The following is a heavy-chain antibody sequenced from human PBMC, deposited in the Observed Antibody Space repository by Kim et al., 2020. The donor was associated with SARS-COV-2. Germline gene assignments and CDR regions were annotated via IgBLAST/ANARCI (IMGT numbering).Heavy chain of an antibody. CDR2: FDPEDGET. J-gene: IGHJ5*02. D-gene: IGHD6-13*01. V-gene: IGHV1-24*01. Sequence: ASVKVSCKVSGYTLTVLSMHWVRQAPGKGLEWMGGFDPEDGETIYAQKFQGRVTMTEDTSTDTAYMELSSLRSEDTAVYYCATHAPIAAAGPNWFDPWGQGTLVTVSS. CDR1: GYTLTVLS. CDR3: ATHAPIAAAGPNWFDP.